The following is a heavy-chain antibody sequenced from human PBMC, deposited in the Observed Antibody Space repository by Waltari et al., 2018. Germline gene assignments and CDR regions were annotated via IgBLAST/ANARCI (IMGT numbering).Heavy chain of an antibody. CDR2: IYSGGST. CDR3: ARSPSPHYYGSGGGDY. D-gene: IGHD3-10*01. V-gene: IGHV3-53*01. CDR1: GFTVSSNY. J-gene: IGHJ4*02. Sequence: EVQLVESGGGLIQPGGSLRLSCAASGFTVSSNYMSWVRQAPGKGLEWVSVIYSGGSTYYADSVKGRFTISRDNSKNTLYLQMNSLRAEDTAVYYCARSPSPHYYGSGGGDYWGQGTLVTVSS.